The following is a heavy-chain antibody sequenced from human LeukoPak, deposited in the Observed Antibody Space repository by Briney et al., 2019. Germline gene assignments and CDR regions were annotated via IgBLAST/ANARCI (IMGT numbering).Heavy chain of an antibody. CDR1: GFTFSSYS. CDR3: VRDRDWAFDY. D-gene: IGHD3/OR15-3a*01. Sequence: GGSLRLSCAASGFTFSSYSMNWVRQAPGKGLEWVSYISTTSSSINYADSVKGRFTISRDNAKNSLYLETNSLRAEDTAVYYCVRDRDWAFDYWGQGTLVTVSS. J-gene: IGHJ4*02. V-gene: IGHV3-48*04. CDR2: ISTTSSSI.